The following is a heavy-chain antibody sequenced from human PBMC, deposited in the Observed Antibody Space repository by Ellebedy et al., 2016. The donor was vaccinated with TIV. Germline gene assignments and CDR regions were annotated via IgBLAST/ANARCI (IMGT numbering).Heavy chain of an antibody. CDR2: IYYSGST. J-gene: IGHJ6*02. Sequence: GSLRLXXTVSGGSISSYYWSWIRQPPGKGLEWIEYIYYSGSTNYNPSLKSRVTISVDTSKNQFSLKLSSVTAADTAVYYCARTQNYDFWSGYPSYYYYGMDAWGQGTTVTVSS. CDR1: GGSISSYY. V-gene: IGHV4-59*01. D-gene: IGHD3-3*01. CDR3: ARTQNYDFWSGYPSYYYYGMDA.